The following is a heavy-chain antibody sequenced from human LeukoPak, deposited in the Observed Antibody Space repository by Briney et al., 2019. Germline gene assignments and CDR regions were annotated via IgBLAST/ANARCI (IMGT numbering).Heavy chain of an antibody. V-gene: IGHV3-53*01. D-gene: IGHD3-22*01. J-gene: IGHJ3*01. CDR1: GFSIRTYY. CDR3: VRAVHHNFYSDSSGYYGDAFDV. CDR2: IYSGGTI. Sequence: GGSLRLSCEASGFSIRTYYMSWVRQVPGKGLEWVSVIYSGGTIRYADSVKGRFTFSRDNFNDTLNLQMNSLRADDTAVYYCVRAVHHNFYSDSSGYYGDAFDVWGQGTVVTVSS.